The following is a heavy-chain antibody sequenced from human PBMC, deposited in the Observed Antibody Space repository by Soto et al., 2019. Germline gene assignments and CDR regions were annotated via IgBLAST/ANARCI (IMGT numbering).Heavy chain of an antibody. CDR3: ASRPFYHSSDYLDY. Sequence: GGSLRLSCAASGFTFSNAWMNWVRQAPGKGLVWVSRINTDGSGTNYADSVKGRFTISRDNAKNTVYLQMNSLRAEDTAVYYCASRPFYHSSDYLDYWGQGALVTVSS. V-gene: IGHV3-74*01. CDR2: INTDGSGT. CDR1: GFTFSNAW. D-gene: IGHD3-22*01. J-gene: IGHJ4*02.